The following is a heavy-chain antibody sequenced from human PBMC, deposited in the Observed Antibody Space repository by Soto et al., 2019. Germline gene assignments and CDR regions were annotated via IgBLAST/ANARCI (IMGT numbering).Heavy chain of an antibody. CDR2: IDPSDYYT. Sequence: GESLKISCKGSGYSFTSYWISWVRQMPGKGLEWMGRIDPSDYYTNYSPSFQGHVTISADKSISTAYLQWSSLNASDTAMYYCARLPLAGDTAMVTYYYYYGMDVWGQGTTVTVSS. J-gene: IGHJ6*02. CDR1: GYSFTSYW. CDR3: ARLPLAGDTAMVTYYYYYGMDV. V-gene: IGHV5-10-1*01. D-gene: IGHD5-18*01.